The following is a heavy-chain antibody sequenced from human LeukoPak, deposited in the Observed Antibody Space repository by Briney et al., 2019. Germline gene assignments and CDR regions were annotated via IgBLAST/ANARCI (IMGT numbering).Heavy chain of an antibody. J-gene: IGHJ4*02. CDR3: ARSKAGYDFWSGYYYFDY. CDR2: IIPIFGTA. D-gene: IGHD3-3*01. Sequence: SVKVSCKASGGTFSSYAISWVRQAPGQGLEWMGRIIPIFGTANYAQKFQGRVTITTDESTSTAYMELSRLRSDDTAVYYCARSKAGYDFWSGYYYFDYWGQGTLVTVSS. V-gene: IGHV1-69*05. CDR1: GGTFSSYA.